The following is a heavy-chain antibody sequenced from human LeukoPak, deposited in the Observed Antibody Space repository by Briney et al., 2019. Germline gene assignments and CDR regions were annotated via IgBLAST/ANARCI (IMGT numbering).Heavy chain of an antibody. V-gene: IGHV3-66*01. CDR2: IYSGGST. CDR1: GFTVSSNY. J-gene: IGHJ4*02. D-gene: IGHD6-13*01. Sequence: GGSLRLSCAASGFTVSSNYMSWVRQAPGKGLEWVSVIYSGGSTHYADSVKGRFTISRDNSKNLLYLQMNSLRAEDTAVYYCVAAGMSRYYFDYWGQGTLVTVSS. CDR3: VAAGMSRYYFDY.